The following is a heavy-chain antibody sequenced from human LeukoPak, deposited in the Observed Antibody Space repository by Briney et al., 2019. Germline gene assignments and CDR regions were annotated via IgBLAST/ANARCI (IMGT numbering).Heavy chain of an antibody. CDR2: ISGSGGST. J-gene: IGHJ6*03. Sequence: GGSLRLSCAASGFTFSSYSMNWVRQTPGKGLEWVSGISGSGGSTYSADSVNGRFTISRDNSRNTLFLQMNTLRAEDTAVYYCAKKSGSLDYYFYMDVWGKGTTVTVSS. CDR3: AKKSGSLDYYFYMDV. CDR1: GFTFSSYS. D-gene: IGHD1-26*01. V-gene: IGHV3-23*01.